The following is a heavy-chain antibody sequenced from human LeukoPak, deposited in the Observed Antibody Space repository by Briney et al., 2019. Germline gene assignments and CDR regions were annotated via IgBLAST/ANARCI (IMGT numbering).Heavy chain of an antibody. Sequence: ASVKVSCKAPGYTFTGYYMHWVRQAPGQGLEWMGWINPNSGGTNYAQKFQGWVTMTRDTSISTAYMELSRLRSDDTAVYYCARGAAAAGTPSDYWGQGTLVTVSS. CDR2: INPNSGGT. V-gene: IGHV1-2*04. CDR3: ARGAAAAGTPSDY. D-gene: IGHD6-13*01. CDR1: GYTFTGYY. J-gene: IGHJ4*02.